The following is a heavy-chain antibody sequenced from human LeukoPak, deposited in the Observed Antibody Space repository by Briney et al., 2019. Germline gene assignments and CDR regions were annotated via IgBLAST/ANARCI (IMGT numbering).Heavy chain of an antibody. CDR3: VGGTGWRLDS. Sequence: GRSLRLSCAASGFTFSSYAMHWVRQAPGKGLEWVAVISYDGSNKYYADSVKGRFTISRDNSKNTLYLQMNSLRAEDTAVYYCVGGTGWRLDSWGQGTLVTVSS. D-gene: IGHD6-19*01. CDR2: ISYDGSNK. CDR1: GFTFSSYA. V-gene: IGHV3-30-3*01. J-gene: IGHJ1*01.